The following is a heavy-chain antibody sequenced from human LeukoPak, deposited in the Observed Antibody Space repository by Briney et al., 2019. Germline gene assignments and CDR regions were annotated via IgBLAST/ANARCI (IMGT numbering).Heavy chain of an antibody. CDR2: ISYDGSNK. D-gene: IGHD6-13*01. J-gene: IGHJ5*02. CDR3: AGSSFRYSSTMFDP. V-gene: IGHV3-30*04. Sequence: PGGSLRLSCAASGFTFSSYAMHWVRQAPGKGLEWVAVISYDGSNKYYADSVKGRFTISRDNSKNTLYLQMNSLRAEDTAVYYCAGSSFRYSSTMFDPWGQGTLVTVSS. CDR1: GFTFSSYA.